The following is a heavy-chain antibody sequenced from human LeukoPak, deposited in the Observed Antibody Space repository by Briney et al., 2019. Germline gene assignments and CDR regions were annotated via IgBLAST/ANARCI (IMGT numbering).Heavy chain of an antibody. Sequence: ASVKVSCKASGYTFTGYYMHWVRQAPGQGLEWMGWINPNSGGTNYAQKFQGRVTMTRDTSISTAYMELSRLRSDDTAVYYCARGLVVVPAAFWFDPWGQGTLVTVSS. J-gene: IGHJ5*02. D-gene: IGHD2-2*01. CDR2: INPNSGGT. V-gene: IGHV1-2*02. CDR1: GYTFTGYY. CDR3: ARGLVVVPAAFWFDP.